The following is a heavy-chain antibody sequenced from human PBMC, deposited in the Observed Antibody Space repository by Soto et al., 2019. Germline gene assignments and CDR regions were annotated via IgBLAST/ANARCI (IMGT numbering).Heavy chain of an antibody. V-gene: IGHV4-30-2*01. CDR1: GGSISSGGYS. J-gene: IGHJ4*02. D-gene: IGHD5-18*01. CDR2: IYHSGST. CDR3: DSGYSYGFFDY. Sequence: PSETLSLTCAVSGGSISSGGYSWSWIRQPPGKGLEWIGYIYHSGSTYYNPSLKSRVTISVDRSKNQFSLKLSSVTAADTAVYYCDSGYSYGFFDYWGQGTLVTVSS.